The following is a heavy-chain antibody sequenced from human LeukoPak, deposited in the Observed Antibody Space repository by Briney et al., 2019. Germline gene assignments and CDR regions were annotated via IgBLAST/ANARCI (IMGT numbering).Heavy chain of an antibody. D-gene: IGHD2-15*01. CDR1: GGSISSGGYY. J-gene: IGHJ5*02. CDR3: AGVNTRNWFDP. V-gene: IGHV4-31*03. CDR2: IYYSGST. Sequence: SQTLSLTCTVSGGSISSGGYYWSWIRQHPGKGLEWIGYIYYSGSTYYNPSLKSRVTISVDTSKNQFSLKLSSVTAADTAAYYCAGVNTRNWFDPWGQGTLVTVSS.